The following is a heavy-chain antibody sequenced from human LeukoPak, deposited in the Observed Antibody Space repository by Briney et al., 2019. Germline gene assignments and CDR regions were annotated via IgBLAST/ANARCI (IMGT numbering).Heavy chain of an antibody. CDR2: IRYDGSNK. V-gene: IGHV3-30*02. CDR3: AKDSLADIDY. Sequence: GGSLRLSCAASGFTLSSYGMHWVRQAPGKGLEWVAYIRYDGSNKYYADSVKGRYTISRDNSKNTLYLQMNNLRAEDTAVFYCAKDSLADIDYWGQGTLVTVSS. CDR1: GFTLSSYG. J-gene: IGHJ4*02. D-gene: IGHD3-16*01.